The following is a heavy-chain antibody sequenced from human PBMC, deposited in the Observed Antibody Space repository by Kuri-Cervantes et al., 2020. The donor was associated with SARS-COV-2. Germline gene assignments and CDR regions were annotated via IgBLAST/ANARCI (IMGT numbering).Heavy chain of an antibody. CDR1: GFTFSDYY. Sequence: LSLTCAASGFTFSDYYMSWIRQAPGKGLEWVSYISSSGSTIYYADSVKGRFTISRDNAENSLYLQMNSLRAEDTAVYYCATYGIAAAGTEFDPWGQGTLVTVSS. J-gene: IGHJ5*02. CDR3: ATYGIAAAGTEFDP. V-gene: IGHV3-11*01. CDR2: ISSSGSTI. D-gene: IGHD6-13*01.